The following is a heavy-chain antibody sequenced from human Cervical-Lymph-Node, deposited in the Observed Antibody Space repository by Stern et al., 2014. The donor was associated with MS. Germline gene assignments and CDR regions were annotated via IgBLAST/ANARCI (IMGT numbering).Heavy chain of an antibody. D-gene: IGHD2-15*01. Sequence: VQLVESGGGVVQPGRSLRLSCVASGFGFSSFALHWVRQAPGKGLAWVAVISHDGSTRYYADSVKGRFTISRDNSKETLNLQMNSLSAEDTAVYYCAARGVLRIGQILDYWGQGTLGTVSS. J-gene: IGHJ4*02. CDR2: ISHDGSTR. CDR1: GFGFSSFA. CDR3: AARGVLRIGQILDY. V-gene: IGHV3-30-3*02.